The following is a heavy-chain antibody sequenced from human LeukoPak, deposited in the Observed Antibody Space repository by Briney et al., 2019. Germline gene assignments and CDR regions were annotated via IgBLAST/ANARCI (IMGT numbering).Heavy chain of an antibody. Sequence: SGTLSLTCTVSGGSISSHYWSWIRQPPGKGLEWIGYIYYSGGTNYNPSLKSRVTISVDTSKNQFSLKLSSVTAADTAVYYCARASSYDFWSGYYLDYWGQGTLVTVSS. V-gene: IGHV4-59*11. D-gene: IGHD3-3*01. J-gene: IGHJ4*02. CDR3: ARASSYDFWSGYYLDY. CDR1: GGSISSHY. CDR2: IYYSGGT.